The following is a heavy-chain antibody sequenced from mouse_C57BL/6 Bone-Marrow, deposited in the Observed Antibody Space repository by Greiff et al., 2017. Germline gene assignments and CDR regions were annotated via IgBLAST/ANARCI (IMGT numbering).Heavy chain of an antibody. D-gene: IGHD2-4*01. CDR2: ISSGGSYT. J-gene: IGHJ2*01. V-gene: IGHV5-6*02. CDR1: GFTFSSYG. CDR3: ARRGITAYFDY. Sequence: DVKLVESGGDLVKPGGSLKLSCAASGFTFSSYGMSWVRQTPDKRLEWVATISSGGSYTYYPDSVKGRFTISRDNANNTLYLQMSSLKSEDTAMYYCARRGITAYFDYWGQGTTLTVSS.